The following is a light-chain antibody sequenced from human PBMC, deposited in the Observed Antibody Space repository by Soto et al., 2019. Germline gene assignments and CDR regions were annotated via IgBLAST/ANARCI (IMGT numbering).Light chain of an antibody. CDR1: TSNIGSNS. V-gene: IGLV1-44*01. CDR3: TAWDDTLNGPGVV. CDR2: NND. Sequence: QSVLTQPPSASGTPGQRVTISCSGRTSNIGSNSVNWYQQLPGTAPRLLIYNNDQRPSGVPDRFSGSKSGTAASLANSGLQSDDEADYFCTAWDDTLNGPGVVFGGGTKLTVL. J-gene: IGLJ2*01.